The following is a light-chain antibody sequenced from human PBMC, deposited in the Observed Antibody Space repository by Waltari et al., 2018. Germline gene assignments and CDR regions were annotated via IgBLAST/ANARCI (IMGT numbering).Light chain of an antibody. Sequence: EIVLTQSPGTLSLSPGARGTLSCRASQSVSRFLAWYQQKPGQAPRLLIYGASTRAPGIPDRFSGSGSGTDFSLTISRLEPEDFAVYYCQKYDRLPATFGQGTKVEIK. J-gene: IGKJ1*01. CDR3: QKYDRLPAT. V-gene: IGKV3-20*01. CDR1: QSVSRF. CDR2: GAS.